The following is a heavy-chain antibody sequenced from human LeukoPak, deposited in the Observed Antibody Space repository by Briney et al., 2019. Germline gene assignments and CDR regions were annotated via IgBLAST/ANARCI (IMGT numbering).Heavy chain of an antibody. Sequence: LTGGSLRLSCAASGFTFSLYDMHWVRQATGKSLEWVSGIGTAGDTYYADSVKGRFTISRENAKNSLSLQMDSLRAGDTAVYYCTRDLREGTTPDASDILGQGTLVTVSS. V-gene: IGHV3-13*01. CDR3: TRDLREGTTPDASDI. CDR1: GFTFSLYD. D-gene: IGHD1-7*01. CDR2: IGTAGDT. J-gene: IGHJ3*02.